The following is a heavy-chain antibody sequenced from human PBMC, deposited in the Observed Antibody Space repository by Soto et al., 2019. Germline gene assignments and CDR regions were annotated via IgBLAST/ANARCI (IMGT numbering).Heavy chain of an antibody. CDR3: ASPGVAAAEYYYGMDV. D-gene: IGHD6-13*01. J-gene: IGHJ6*02. CDR1: GGSISSSSYY. V-gene: IGHV4-39*01. CDR2: IYYSGRT. Sequence: SETLSLTCTVSGGSISSSSYYWGWIRQPPGKGLGWIGSIYYSGRTYYNPSLKSRVTISVDTSKNKFSLKLSYVTAADTAVYYCASPGVAAAEYYYGMDVWGQGTTVTVSS.